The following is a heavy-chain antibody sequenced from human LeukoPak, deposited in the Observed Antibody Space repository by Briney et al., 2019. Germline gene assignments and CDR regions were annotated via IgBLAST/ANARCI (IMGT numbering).Heavy chain of an antibody. CDR3: ARDERPYYDSSGYYYNPNWFDP. Sequence: SETLSLTCAVYGGSFSGYYWSWIRQPPGKGLEWIGEINHSGSTNYNPSLKSRVTISVDTSKNQFSLKLSSVTAADTAVYFCARDERPYYDSSGYYYNPNWFDPWGQGTLVTVSS. V-gene: IGHV4-34*01. CDR1: GGSFSGYY. D-gene: IGHD3-22*01. CDR2: INHSGST. J-gene: IGHJ5*02.